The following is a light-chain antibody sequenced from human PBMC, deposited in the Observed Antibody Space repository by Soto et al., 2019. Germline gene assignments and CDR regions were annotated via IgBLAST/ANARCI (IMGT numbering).Light chain of an antibody. CDR3: QQRSNWPLT. J-gene: IGKJ4*01. V-gene: IGKV3-11*01. Sequence: EIVLTQSPATLSLSAGERATLSCRASQSVRTYLAWYQQRPGQAPRLLIYDASNSATGIPARFSGSGSGPDFTRSISSLEPEDFEVYYCQQRSNWPLTFGGGTKVE. CDR2: DAS. CDR1: QSVRTY.